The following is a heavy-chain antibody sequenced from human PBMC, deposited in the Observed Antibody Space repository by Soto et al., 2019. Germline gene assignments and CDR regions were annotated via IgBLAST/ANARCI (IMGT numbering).Heavy chain of an antibody. CDR2: ISADGSNR. CDR1: GFTFSTYW. CDR3: ASCGHIVSMSTSDLDH. Sequence: EVQLMESGGGLVQPGGSLRLSCAASGFTFSTYWMNWVRQTPGKGLMWVSRISADGSNRGYADSVEGRFTVSRDNAKNKLYLQMPRLRAEDTAMYYGASCGHIVSMSTSDLDHWGEGTLVTVSS. D-gene: IGHD2-21*01. J-gene: IGHJ4*02. V-gene: IGHV3-74*01.